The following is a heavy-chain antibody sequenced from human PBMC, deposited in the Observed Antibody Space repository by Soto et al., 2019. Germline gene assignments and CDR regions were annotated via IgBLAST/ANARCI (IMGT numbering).Heavy chain of an antibody. CDR3: ARNFRNGEPPFDY. CDR1: GGTFSSYI. V-gene: IGHV1-69*06. J-gene: IGHJ4*02. CDR2: IIPIFGTA. Sequence: QVQLVQSGAEVKKPGSSVKVSCKASGGTFSSYIISWVRQAPGQGLEWIGGIIPIFGTANYAQNFQGRVTITADKSTSTAYMELSSLRSEDTAVYYCARNFRNGEPPFDYWGQGTLVTVSS. D-gene: IGHD3-3*01.